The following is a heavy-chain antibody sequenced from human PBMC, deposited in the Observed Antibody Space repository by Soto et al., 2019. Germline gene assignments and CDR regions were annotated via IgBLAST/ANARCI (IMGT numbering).Heavy chain of an antibody. CDR3: AREGQQLVRDSYCDYGMDV. J-gene: IGHJ6*02. CDR1: GYTFTSYG. V-gene: IGHV1-18*01. D-gene: IGHD6-13*01. Sequence: ASVKVSCKASGYTFTSYGISWVRQAPGQGPERMGWISAYNGSTNYAQKLQGRVTMTTDTSTSTVYMELSSLRSEDTAVYYCAREGQQLVRDSYCDYGMDVWGQGTTVTVSS. CDR2: ISAYNGST.